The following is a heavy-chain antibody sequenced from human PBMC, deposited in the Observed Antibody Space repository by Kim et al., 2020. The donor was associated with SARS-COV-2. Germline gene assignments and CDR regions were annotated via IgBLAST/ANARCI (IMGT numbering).Heavy chain of an antibody. D-gene: IGHD2-2*01. J-gene: IGHJ4*02. CDR1: GFTSSSYV. V-gene: IGHV3-33*01. Sequence: GGSLRLSCAASGFTSSSYVMHWVRQAPGKGLEWVAVIWYDGGNKYYADSVKGRFTISRDNSKNTLYLQMNSLRAEDTAVYYCARDRLGYCSSTSCKATPFYWGQGTLVTVSS. CDR2: IWYDGGNK. CDR3: ARDRLGYCSSTSCKATPFY.